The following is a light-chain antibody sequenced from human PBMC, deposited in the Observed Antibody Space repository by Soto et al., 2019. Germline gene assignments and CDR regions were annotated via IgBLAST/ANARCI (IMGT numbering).Light chain of an antibody. V-gene: IGLV8-61*01. J-gene: IGLJ7*01. CDR1: SGAVSTSNY. CDR2: STN. CDR3: VLYMGSGISV. Sequence: QAVVTQEPSCSVSPGGTVTLTCGLSSGAVSTSNYPSWYQQTPGQAPRTLIYSTNIRSSGVPDRFSGSILGNKAALTITGAQADDESDYYCVLYMGSGISVFGGGTQLTVL.